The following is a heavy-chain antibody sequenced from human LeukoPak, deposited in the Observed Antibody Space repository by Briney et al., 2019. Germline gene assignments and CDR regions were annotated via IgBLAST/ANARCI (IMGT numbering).Heavy chain of an antibody. CDR2: TYFGSKWYI. D-gene: IGHD1-1*01. J-gene: IGHJ3*01. CDR3: ARQRSRAPNL. Sequence: PSQTLSLTCAISGDSIFSNGVAWNLIRLSPSRGLEWLGRTYFGSKWYIDYSPSVKSRITINPDTSKNQFSLQLNSVTPEDTAVYYCARQRSRAPNLWGQGTMVTVSS. V-gene: IGHV6-1*01. CDR1: GDSIFSNGVA.